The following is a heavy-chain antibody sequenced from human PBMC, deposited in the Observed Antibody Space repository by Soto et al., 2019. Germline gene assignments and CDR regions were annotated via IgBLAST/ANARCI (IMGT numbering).Heavy chain of an antibody. D-gene: IGHD6-19*01. CDR1: GGSISSYY. CDR3: ARQGAVAGTFDFDY. V-gene: IGHV4-59*08. J-gene: IGHJ4*02. CDR2: IYYSGST. Sequence: PSETLSLTCTVSGGSISSYYWSWIRQPPGKGLEWIGYIYYSGSTNYNPSLKSRVTISVDTSENQFSLKLSSVTAADTAVYYCARQGAVAGTFDFDYWGQGTLVTVSS.